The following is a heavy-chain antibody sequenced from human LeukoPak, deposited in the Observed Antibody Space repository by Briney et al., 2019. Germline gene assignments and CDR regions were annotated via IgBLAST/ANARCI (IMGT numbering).Heavy chain of an antibody. CDR1: GYTFTSYY. D-gene: IGHD2-2*02. CDR3: ARVDCSSTSCYTRAHWFDP. Sequence: ASVKVSCKASGYTFTSYYMHWVRQAPGQGLEWMGIINPSGGSTSYAQKFQGRVTMTRDMSTSTVYMELSSLRSEDTAVYYCARVDCSSTSCYTRAHWFDPWGQGTLVTVSS. J-gene: IGHJ5*02. V-gene: IGHV1-46*01. CDR2: INPSGGST.